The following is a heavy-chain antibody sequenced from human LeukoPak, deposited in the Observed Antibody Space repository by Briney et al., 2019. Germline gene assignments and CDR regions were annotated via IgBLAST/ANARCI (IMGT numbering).Heavy chain of an antibody. CDR1: GFTFDDYA. V-gene: IGHV3-9*01. CDR3: AKDLTTDYYGSGISS. J-gene: IGHJ4*02. CDR2: ISWNSGSI. D-gene: IGHD3-10*01. Sequence: GGSLRLSCAASGFTFDDYAMHWVRQAPGKGLEWVSGISWNSGSIGYADSVKGRFTISRDNAKNSLYLQMNSLRAEDTALYYCAKDLTTDYYGSGISSWGQGTLVTVSS.